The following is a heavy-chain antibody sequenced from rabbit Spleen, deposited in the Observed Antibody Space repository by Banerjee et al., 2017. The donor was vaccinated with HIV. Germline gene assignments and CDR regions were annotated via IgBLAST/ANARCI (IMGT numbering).Heavy chain of an antibody. Sequence: EQLLESGGGLVKPEGSLTLTCTASGFSFNYSYWICWVRQAPGKGLEWIACIYVGSGGGTKYATWAKGRFTISKTSSTTVTLQMTSLTVADTATYFCARDLTGVIGWNFGWWGQGTLVTVS. CDR2: IYVGSGGGT. J-gene: IGHJ6*01. CDR1: GFSFNYSYW. CDR3: ARDLTGVIGWNFGW. V-gene: IGHV1S45*01. D-gene: IGHD4-1*01.